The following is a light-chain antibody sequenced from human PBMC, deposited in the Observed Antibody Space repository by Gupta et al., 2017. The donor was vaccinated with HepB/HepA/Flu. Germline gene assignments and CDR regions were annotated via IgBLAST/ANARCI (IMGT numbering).Light chain of an antibody. Sequence: QSVLTPPPSVSGTPGQRVTISCSGTHSNLGANDVYWYQQLPKAAAKLLIRMDDKRRSGTTDRVSGSKSGTSASLVITGLRSEDEADYYCAAWDDSRGSRWVFGGGTKVTVL. CDR1: HSNLGAND. J-gene: IGLJ3*02. CDR2: MDD. CDR3: AAWDDSRGSRWV. V-gene: IGLV1-47*01.